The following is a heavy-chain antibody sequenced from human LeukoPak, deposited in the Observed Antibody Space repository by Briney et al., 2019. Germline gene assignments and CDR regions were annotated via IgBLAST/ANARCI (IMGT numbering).Heavy chain of an antibody. J-gene: IGHJ4*02. D-gene: IGHD3-3*01. Sequence: GESLRLSCAASEFTFSSYKMNWVRQVPGKGLEWVSSISSSSDYVYYADSVKGRFTVSRDNAKKSLYLQMNSLRAEDTAVYYCAREPFWSGYYSNLHFDYWGRGVLVTVSS. V-gene: IGHV3-21*01. CDR2: ISSSSDYV. CDR1: EFTFSSYK. CDR3: AREPFWSGYYSNLHFDY.